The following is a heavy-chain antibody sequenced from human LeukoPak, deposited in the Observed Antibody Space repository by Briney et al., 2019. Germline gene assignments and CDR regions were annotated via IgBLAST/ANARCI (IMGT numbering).Heavy chain of an antibody. CDR2: IRSKANSYAT. J-gene: IGHJ5*02. CDR1: GFTFSGSA. V-gene: IGHV3-73*01. Sequence: GGSLRLSCAASGFTFSGSAMLWVRQASGKGLEWVGRIRSKANSYATAYAASVKGRFTISRDDSKNTTYLQMNSLETEDTAMYFCTRPSFDPWGQGTLVTVSS. CDR3: TRPSFDP.